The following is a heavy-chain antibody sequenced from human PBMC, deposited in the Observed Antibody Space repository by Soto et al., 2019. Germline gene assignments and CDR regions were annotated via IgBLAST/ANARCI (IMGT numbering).Heavy chain of an antibody. CDR1: GFTFGDYA. CDR2: IKSKAYGGTT. V-gene: IGHV3-49*04. J-gene: IGHJ3*02. CDR3: SGGWLPPRNGFDI. D-gene: IGHD3-22*01. Sequence: GGSLRLSCTASGFTFGDYAMSWVRQAPGKGLEWVGFIKSKAYGGTTEYAASVKGRFTISRDDSKSIAYLQMNSLKTEDTAVYYGSGGWLPPRNGFDIWGQGTMVTVSS.